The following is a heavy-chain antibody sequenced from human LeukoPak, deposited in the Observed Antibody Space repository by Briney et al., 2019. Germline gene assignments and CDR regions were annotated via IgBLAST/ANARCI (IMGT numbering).Heavy chain of an antibody. Sequence: SETLSLTCTVSGGSISSSSYYWGWIRQPPGKGLEWIGEINHSGSTNYNPSLKSRVTISVDTSKNQFSLKLSSVTAADTAVYYCARVFDQRDNYDILTGYRYYFDYWGQGTLVTVSS. J-gene: IGHJ4*02. V-gene: IGHV4-39*07. D-gene: IGHD3-9*01. CDR3: ARVFDQRDNYDILTGYRYYFDY. CDR1: GGSISSSSYY. CDR2: INHSGST.